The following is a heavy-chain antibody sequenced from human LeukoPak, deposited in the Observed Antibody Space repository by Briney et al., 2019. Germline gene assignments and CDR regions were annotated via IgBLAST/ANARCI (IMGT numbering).Heavy chain of an antibody. CDR1: GYTLTELP. CDR2: FDPEDGET. V-gene: IGHV1-24*01. D-gene: IGHD6-13*01. J-gene: IGHJ3*02. CDR3: ATDIRGIADAFDI. Sequence: ASVKVSCKVSGYTLTELPMHWVRQAPGKGLEWMGGFDPEDGETIYAQKFQGRVTMTEDISTDTASMELSSLRSEDTAVYYCATDIRGIADAFDIWGQGTVVTVSS.